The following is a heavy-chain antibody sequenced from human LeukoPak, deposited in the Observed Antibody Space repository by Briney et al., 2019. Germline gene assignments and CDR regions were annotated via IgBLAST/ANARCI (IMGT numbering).Heavy chain of an antibody. CDR2: ISASKGNT. CDR1: GYTFTSYG. CDR3: ARRTYGDYADY. D-gene: IGHD4-17*01. Sequence: ASVKVSCKASGYTFTSYGISWVRQAPGQGLEWMGWISASKGNTYYAQKLQGRVTMTTDTSTSTAYMELRSLRSDDTAVYYCARRTYGDYADYWGQGTLVTVSS. J-gene: IGHJ4*02. V-gene: IGHV1-18*01.